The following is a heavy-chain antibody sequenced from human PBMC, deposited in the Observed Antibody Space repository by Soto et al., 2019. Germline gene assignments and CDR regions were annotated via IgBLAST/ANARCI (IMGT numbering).Heavy chain of an antibody. J-gene: IGHJ6*02. D-gene: IGHD6-6*01. V-gene: IGHV4-59*01. CDR3: ARDAYASSSSFYYYYGMDV. CDR2: IYYSGST. CDR1: GGSISSYY. Sequence: SETLSLTCTVSGGSISSYYWSWIRQPPGKGLEWIGYIYYSGSTNYNPSLKSRVTISVDTSKNQFSLKLSSVTAADTAVYYCARDAYASSSSFYYYYGMDVWGQGTTVTVSS.